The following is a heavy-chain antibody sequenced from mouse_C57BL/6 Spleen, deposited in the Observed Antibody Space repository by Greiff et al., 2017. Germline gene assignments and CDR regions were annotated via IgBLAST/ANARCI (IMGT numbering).Heavy chain of an antibody. CDR3: AIITTVVAY. J-gene: IGHJ2*01. CDR1: GYTFPSSW. Sequence: SGAELAKPGASVKLSSKASGYTFPSSWMHWVKQRPGQGLEWIGYITPSSGYTKYNQKFKDKATLTADKSSSTAYMQLSSLTYEDSAVYYCAIITTVVAYWGPGTTHTVSS. D-gene: IGHD1-1*01. CDR2: ITPSSGYT. V-gene: IGHV1-7*01.